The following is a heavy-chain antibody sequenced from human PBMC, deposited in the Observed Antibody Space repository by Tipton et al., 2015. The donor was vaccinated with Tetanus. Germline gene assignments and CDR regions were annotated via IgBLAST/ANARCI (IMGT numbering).Heavy chain of an antibody. V-gene: IGHV4-61*01. CDR1: GVSVRSGSYY. Sequence: LRLSCTVSGVSVRSGSYYWNWIRQPPGKGLEWIGYISYSGSTNSNYSLKSRITISQDTSKNQFSLKLTSVTAADTAVYCCARANYEFPKKGPFDSWGQGTLVIVS. CDR2: ISYSGST. J-gene: IGHJ4*02. CDR3: ARANYEFPKKGPFDS. D-gene: IGHD3-3*01.